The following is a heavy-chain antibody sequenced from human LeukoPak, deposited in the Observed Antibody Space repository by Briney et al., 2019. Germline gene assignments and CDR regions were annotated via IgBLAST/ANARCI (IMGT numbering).Heavy chain of an antibody. D-gene: IGHD3-3*01. Sequence: ASVKVSCTASGYTFTDYYMHWVRQAPGQGLEWMGWINPNSGGTNYAQKFQGRVTMTRDTSISTAYMELSRLRYDDTAVFYCARFPAGGVVIRKYYFDYWGQGTLVTVSS. J-gene: IGHJ4*02. CDR2: INPNSGGT. V-gene: IGHV1-2*02. CDR1: GYTFTDYY. CDR3: ARFPAGGVVIRKYYFDY.